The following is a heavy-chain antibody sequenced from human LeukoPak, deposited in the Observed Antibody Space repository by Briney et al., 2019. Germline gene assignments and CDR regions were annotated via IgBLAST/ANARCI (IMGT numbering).Heavy chain of an antibody. Sequence: GGSLRLSCAASGFTFSSYGMHWVRQAPGKGLEWVAVISKDGSNKYYADSVKGRFTISRDNSKNTLYLQMNSLRAEDTALYYCAKGAVAMIVVVQLDYWGQGTLVTVSS. V-gene: IGHV3-30*18. CDR3: AKGAVAMIVVVQLDY. CDR2: ISKDGSNK. J-gene: IGHJ4*02. D-gene: IGHD3-22*01. CDR1: GFTFSSYG.